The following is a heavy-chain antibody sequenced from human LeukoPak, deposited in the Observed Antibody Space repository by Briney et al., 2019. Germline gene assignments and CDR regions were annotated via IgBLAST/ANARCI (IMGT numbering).Heavy chain of an antibody. CDR2: INHSGST. CDR3: ARQGGQLYLDY. J-gene: IGHJ4*02. Sequence: SETLSLTCTVSGGSISSYYWSWIRQPPGKGLEWIGEINHSGSTYYNPSLKSRVTISVDTSKNQFSLKLSSVTAADTAVYYCARQGGQLYLDYWGQGTLVTVSS. CDR1: GGSISSYY. V-gene: IGHV4-34*01. D-gene: IGHD5-18*01.